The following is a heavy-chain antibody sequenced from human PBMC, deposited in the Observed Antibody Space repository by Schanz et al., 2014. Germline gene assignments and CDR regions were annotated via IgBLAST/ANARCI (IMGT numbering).Heavy chain of an antibody. J-gene: IGHJ6*02. CDR1: GFTFSTYA. D-gene: IGHD2-15*01. Sequence: VQLVESGGGVVQPGRSLRLSCAASGFTFSTYAMTWVRQAPGKGLEWVSSISHSGGSKYYADSVKGRFTISRDNSENTLYLQMNSLSADDTAVFYCAKGMGYCNGGTCYDYYYYGLDVWGQGTTVTVSS. CDR2: ISHSGGSK. V-gene: IGHV3-23*04. CDR3: AKGMGYCNGGTCYDYYYYGLDV.